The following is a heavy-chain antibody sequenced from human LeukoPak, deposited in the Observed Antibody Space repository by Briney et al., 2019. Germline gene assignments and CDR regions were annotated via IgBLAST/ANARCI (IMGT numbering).Heavy chain of an antibody. CDR3: ARGRYYGSGSHRKAAKVNHYFDY. J-gene: IGHJ4*02. CDR1: GGSISSSSYY. Sequence: SETLSLTCTVSGGSISSSSYYWSWIRQPPGKGLEWIGEINHSGSTNYNPSLKSRVTISVDTSKNQFSLKLSSVTAADTAVYYCARGRYYGSGSHRKAAKVNHYFDYWGQGTLVTVSS. V-gene: IGHV4-39*07. CDR2: INHSGST. D-gene: IGHD3-10*01.